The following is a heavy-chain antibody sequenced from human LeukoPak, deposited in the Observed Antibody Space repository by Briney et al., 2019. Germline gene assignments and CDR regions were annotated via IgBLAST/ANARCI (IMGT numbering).Heavy chain of an antibody. Sequence: GESLKISCKGSGYNFTSYWIDWVRQMPGKGLEWMGIIYPGDSDTRYSPSFQGQVTISADKSISTAYLQWRSLKASDTAMYYCARHGGGITEDGYFDYWGQGTLVTVSS. D-gene: IGHD3-16*01. CDR2: IYPGDSDT. CDR1: GYNFTSYW. J-gene: IGHJ4*02. V-gene: IGHV5-51*01. CDR3: ARHGGGITEDGYFDY.